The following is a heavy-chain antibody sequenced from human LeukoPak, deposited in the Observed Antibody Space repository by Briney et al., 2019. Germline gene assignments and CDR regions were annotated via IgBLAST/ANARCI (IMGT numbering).Heavy chain of an antibody. CDR3: ARKGGRFVVVPAAHPYFDY. V-gene: IGHV4-34*01. Sequence: SSETLSLTCAVYGGSFSGYYWSWIRQPPGKGLEWIGEINHSGSTNYNPSLKSRVTISVDTSKNQFSLKLSSVTAADTAVYYCARKGGRFVVVPAAHPYFDYWGQGTLVIVSS. CDR2: INHSGST. D-gene: IGHD2-2*01. J-gene: IGHJ4*02. CDR1: GGSFSGYY.